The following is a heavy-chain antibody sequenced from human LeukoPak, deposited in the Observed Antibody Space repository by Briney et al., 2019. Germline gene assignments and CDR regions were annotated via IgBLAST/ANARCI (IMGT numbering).Heavy chain of an antibody. J-gene: IGHJ4*02. CDR2: IYYSGST. V-gene: IGHV4-39*01. CDR1: GGSISSSSHY. D-gene: IGHD2-15*01. CDR3: ARHYCSGGSCYPDY. Sequence: PSETLSLTCTVSGGSISSSSHYWGWIRQPPGTGLEWIGSIYYSGSTYYNPSLKSRVTISVDTSKNQFSLKLSSVTAADTAVYYCARHYCSGGSCYPDYWGQGTLVTVSS.